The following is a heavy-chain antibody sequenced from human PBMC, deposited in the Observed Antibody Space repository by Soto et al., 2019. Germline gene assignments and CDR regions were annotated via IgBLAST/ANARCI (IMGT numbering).Heavy chain of an antibody. CDR3: ATIRCIGRLFDY. CDR1: GGSISSSSSY. CDR2: IYYNGST. V-gene: IGHV4-39*01. J-gene: IGHJ4*02. D-gene: IGHD2-8*01. Sequence: SETLSLPCTVPGGSISSSSSYWGWIRQPPGKGLEWIGSIYYNGSTYYNPSLKSRVTISVDASKNQFYLKLSSVTAAYTAVYYCATIRCIGRLFDYWGQGTLVTVSS.